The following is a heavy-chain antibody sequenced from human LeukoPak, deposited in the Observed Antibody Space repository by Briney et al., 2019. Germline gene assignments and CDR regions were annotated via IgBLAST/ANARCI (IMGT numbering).Heavy chain of an antibody. J-gene: IGHJ6*03. D-gene: IGHD6-13*01. CDR1: GFTFSSYA. CDR2: ISGSGGST. CDR3: AKRGSLAAAGTEVGVYYYYMDV. V-gene: IGHV3-23*01. Sequence: GGSLRLSCAASGFTFSSYAMSWVRQAPGKGLEWVSAISGSGGSTYYADSVKGRFTISRDNSKNTLYLQMNSLRAEDTAVYYCAKRGSLAAAGTEVGVYYYYMDVWGKGTTVTISS.